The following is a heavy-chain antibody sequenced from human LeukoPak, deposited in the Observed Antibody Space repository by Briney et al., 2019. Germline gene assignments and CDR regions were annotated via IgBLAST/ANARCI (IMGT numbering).Heavy chain of an antibody. Sequence: GGSLRLSCAASGFTFTRYSMNWVRQAPGKGLEWVSYISSSSSTIYYADSVKGRFTISRDNAKNSLYLQMNSLRAEDTAVYYCARGIYSSSWYLVREFDYWGQGTLVTVSS. CDR1: GFTFTRYS. CDR2: ISSSSSTI. D-gene: IGHD6-13*01. J-gene: IGHJ4*02. V-gene: IGHV3-48*01. CDR3: ARGIYSSSWYLVREFDY.